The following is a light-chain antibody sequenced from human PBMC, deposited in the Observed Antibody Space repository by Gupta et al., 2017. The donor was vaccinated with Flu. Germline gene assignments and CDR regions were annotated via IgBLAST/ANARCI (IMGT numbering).Light chain of an antibody. CDR1: SSNIWHNY. Sequence: QSVSTQPPSVSAAPGPKVTISCSGSSSNIWHNYVSWYQHLPGTAPKLLIYDNNKRPSGIPDRFSGSESGTSATLVITGLQTEDEADYYCGTWDSSLSGVVFGGGTKLTVL. CDR3: GTWDSSLSGVV. V-gene: IGLV1-51*01. CDR2: DNN. J-gene: IGLJ3*02.